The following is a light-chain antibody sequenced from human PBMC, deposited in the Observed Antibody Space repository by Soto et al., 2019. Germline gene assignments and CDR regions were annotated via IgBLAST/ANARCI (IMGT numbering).Light chain of an antibody. Sequence: QSVLTQPASVSGSPGRSITISCTGTSSDIGVDNYVSWYQQHPGKAPKVIIYEVSNRPSGVSNRFSGSKSGNTASLTISGLQPEDEADYFCSSYISDNNLYGVFGGGTKLTVL. CDR3: SSYISDNNLYGV. CDR2: EVS. J-gene: IGLJ2*01. V-gene: IGLV2-14*03. CDR1: SSDIGVDNY.